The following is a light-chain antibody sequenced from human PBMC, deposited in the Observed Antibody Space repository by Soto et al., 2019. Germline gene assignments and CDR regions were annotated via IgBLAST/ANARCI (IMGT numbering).Light chain of an antibody. V-gene: IGKV1-39*01. CDR3: QQSYSTLFS. J-gene: IGKJ3*01. CDR2: AAS. Sequence: DIQMTQSPSSLSASVGDRVTITCRASQTIIRYLNWYQQKPGRAPNLLIYAASSLQSGVPSRFSGSGSGTEFTRTISSLQSEDFATYFCQQSYSTLFSFGPGTKVEIK. CDR1: QTIIRY.